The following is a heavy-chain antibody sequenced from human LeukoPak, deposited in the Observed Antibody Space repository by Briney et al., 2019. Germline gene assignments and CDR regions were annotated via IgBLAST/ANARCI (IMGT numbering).Heavy chain of an antibody. J-gene: IGHJ4*02. CDR3: ARDRAAADLDY. Sequence: GGSLRLSCAASGFTFSIYAMSWVRQAPGKGLEWVSAISGSGGSTYYADSVKGRFTISRDNSKNTLYLQMNSLRAEDTAVYYCARDRAAADLDYWGQGTLVTVSS. D-gene: IGHD6-13*01. CDR1: GFTFSIYA. V-gene: IGHV3-23*01. CDR2: ISGSGGST.